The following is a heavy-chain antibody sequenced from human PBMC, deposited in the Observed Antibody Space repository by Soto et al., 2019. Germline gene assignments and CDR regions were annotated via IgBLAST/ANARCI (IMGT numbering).Heavy chain of an antibody. Sequence: ASVKVSCKASGYTFTSYGISWVRQAPGQGLEWMGIINPTCGRTTYAQKFQGRVTITADESTSTAYMELSSLRSEDTAVYYCARGRRKYDILTGYPNWGQGTLVTVSS. CDR2: INPTCGRT. V-gene: IGHV1-69*13. CDR1: GYTFTSYG. CDR3: ARGRRKYDILTGYPN. J-gene: IGHJ4*02. D-gene: IGHD3-9*01.